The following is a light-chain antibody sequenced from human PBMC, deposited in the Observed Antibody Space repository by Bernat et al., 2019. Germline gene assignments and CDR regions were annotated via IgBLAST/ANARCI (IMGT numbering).Light chain of an antibody. Sequence: QSALTQPASVSGSPGQSITISCTGTSSDVGGYTYVSWYQQDPGKVPKLLISDVSDRPSGVSNRFSGTKSGNTASLTISGLQAEDEADYYCCSYAGSYTRYVFGTGTKVTVL. V-gene: IGLV2-14*03. CDR1: SSDVGGYTY. CDR2: DVS. J-gene: IGLJ1*01. CDR3: CSYAGSYTRYV.